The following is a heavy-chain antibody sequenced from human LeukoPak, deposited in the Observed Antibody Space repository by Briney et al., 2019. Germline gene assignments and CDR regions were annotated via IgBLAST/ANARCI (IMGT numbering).Heavy chain of an antibody. V-gene: IGHV1-18*01. J-gene: IGHJ4*02. D-gene: IGHD3-22*01. CDR1: GYEASAYTFPKYG. Sequence: GASVKVSCKASGYEASAYTFPKYGIHWVRQAPGQGLEWKGWISVKNGDTKYAQKIQDRVTMTTDTPTRTVYMELRSLRSDDTAVYYCARLKCGFNSSDRWGQGTLVTVSS. CDR2: ISVKNGDT. CDR3: ARLKCGFNSSDR.